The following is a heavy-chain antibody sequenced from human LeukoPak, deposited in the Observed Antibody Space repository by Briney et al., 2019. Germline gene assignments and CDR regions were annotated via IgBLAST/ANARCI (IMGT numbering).Heavy chain of an antibody. CDR2: INPNSGGT. CDR3: AREFTMIVVAHHLYWFDP. CDR1: GYTFTGYY. Sequence: ASVKVSCKASGYTFTGYYMHWVRQAPGQGLEWMGWINPNSGGTNYAQKFQGRVTMTRDTSISTAYMELSRLRSDDTAVYYCAREFTMIVVAHHLYWFDPWGQGTLVTVSS. D-gene: IGHD3-22*01. V-gene: IGHV1-2*02. J-gene: IGHJ5*02.